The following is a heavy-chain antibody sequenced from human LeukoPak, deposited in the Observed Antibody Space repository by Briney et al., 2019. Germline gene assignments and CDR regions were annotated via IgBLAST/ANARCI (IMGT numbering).Heavy chain of an antibody. CDR3: TRLGDPYYYYDSSGYYYADY. V-gene: IGHV3-73*01. Sequence: PGGSLRLSCAASGFTFSGSAMHWVRQASGKGLEWVGRIRSKANSYATAYAASVKGRFTISRDDSKNTAYLQMNSLKTEDTAVYYCTRLGDPYYYYDSSGYYYADYWGQGTLVTVSS. CDR1: GFTFSGSA. CDR2: IRSKANSYAT. J-gene: IGHJ4*02. D-gene: IGHD3-22*01.